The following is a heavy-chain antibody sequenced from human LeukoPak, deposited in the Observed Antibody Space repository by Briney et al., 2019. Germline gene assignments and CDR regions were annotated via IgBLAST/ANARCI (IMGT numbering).Heavy chain of an antibody. CDR2: ISWNSGSI. J-gene: IGHJ3*01. CDR1: GFTFDDYA. Sequence: GGSLRLSCAASGFTFDDYAMHWVRQAPGKGLEWVSGISWNSGSIGYADSVKGRFTISRDNAKNSLYLQMNSLRAEDTALYYCAKGLGSSTSCYTCAFDVWGQGTMVTVSS. CDR3: AKGLGSSTSCYTCAFDV. V-gene: IGHV3-9*01. D-gene: IGHD2-2*02.